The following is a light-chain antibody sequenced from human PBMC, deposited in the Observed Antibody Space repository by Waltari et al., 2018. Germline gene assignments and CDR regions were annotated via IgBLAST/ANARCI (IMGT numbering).Light chain of an antibody. V-gene: IGKV3-20*01. J-gene: IGKJ1*01. Sequence: EIVLTQSPGHASLYPGDRVTLSCRASQTVGSSSLALYQQKPGPAPRLVIYRASRRATGIPDRFSGSGSGTDFSLTINRLEPEDFAVYYCQQHGTLPATFGQGTKVEIK. CDR3: QQHGTLPAT. CDR2: RAS. CDR1: QTVGSSS.